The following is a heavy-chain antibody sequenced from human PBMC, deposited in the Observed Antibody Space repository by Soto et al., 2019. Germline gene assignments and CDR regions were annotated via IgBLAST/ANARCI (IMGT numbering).Heavy chain of an antibody. J-gene: IGHJ6*02. CDR1: GFTFSSYS. CDR2: ISPSSSTI. Sequence: EVQLVESGGGLVQPGGSLRLSCAASGFTFSSYSMNWVRQAPGKGLEWVSYISPSSSTIYYADSVKGRITISRDKAKNSLYLQMNSRRDEDAAVYYCATESVDTAMEHRIGMAVWGQGTTVTVSS. D-gene: IGHD5-18*01. V-gene: IGHV3-48*02. CDR3: ATESVDTAMEHRIGMAV.